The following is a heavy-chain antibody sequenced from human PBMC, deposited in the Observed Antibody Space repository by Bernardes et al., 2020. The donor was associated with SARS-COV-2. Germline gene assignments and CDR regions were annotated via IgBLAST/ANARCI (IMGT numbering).Heavy chain of an antibody. J-gene: IGHJ4*02. CDR3: AKSEYYDFWSGPIDY. CDR1: GFTFSSYA. CDR2: ISGSGGST. Sequence: GWSLRLSCAASGFTFSSYAMNWVRQAPGKGLEWVSAISGSGGSTYYADSVRGRFTISRDNSKNTLYLQMNSQRAEDTAVYYCAKSEYYDFWSGPIDYWGQGTLVTVSS. V-gene: IGHV3-23*01. D-gene: IGHD3-3*01.